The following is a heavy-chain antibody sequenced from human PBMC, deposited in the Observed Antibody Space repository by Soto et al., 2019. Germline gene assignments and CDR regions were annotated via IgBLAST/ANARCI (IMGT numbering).Heavy chain of an antibody. D-gene: IGHD2-15*01. J-gene: IGHJ6*02. Sequence: GGSLRLSCAASGFTFSSYGMHWVRQAPGKGLEWVAVIWYDGSNKYYADTVKGRFTISRDNSKNKLYLQMNSLRYEDTAVFFCARGDREDIAVVVGVRPGEYGVDVWGQGTTVTVSS. CDR3: ARGDREDIAVVVGVRPGEYGVDV. V-gene: IGHV3-33*01. CDR2: IWYDGSNK. CDR1: GFTFSSYG.